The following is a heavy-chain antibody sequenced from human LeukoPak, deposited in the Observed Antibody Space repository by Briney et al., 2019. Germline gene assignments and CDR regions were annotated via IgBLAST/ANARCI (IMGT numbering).Heavy chain of an antibody. V-gene: IGHV3-7*05. CDR3: ARDPYSSTWSYGMDI. D-gene: IGHD6-13*01. Sequence: GGSLRLTCTASGFTLSNYWMSWVRQTPEKGLEWVANIKQDESEKVYVDSVKGRFTISRDNAKSSLYLQMSGLRADDTAVYYCARDPYSSTWSYGMDIWVQGTTVTVSS. J-gene: IGHJ6*02. CDR1: GFTLSNYW. CDR2: IKQDESEK.